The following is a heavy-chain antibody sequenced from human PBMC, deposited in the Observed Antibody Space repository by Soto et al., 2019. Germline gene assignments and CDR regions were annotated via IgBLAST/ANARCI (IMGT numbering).Heavy chain of an antibody. J-gene: IGHJ3*02. CDR3: ASGPRTLYDSSGKSAFDI. Sequence: GASVKVSCKASGYTFTSYYMHWVRQAPGQGLEWMGIINPSGGSTSYAQKFQGRVTMTRDTSTSTVYMELSSLRSEDTAVYYCASGPRTLYDSSGKSAFDIWGQGSMVTVSS. D-gene: IGHD3-22*01. V-gene: IGHV1-46*01. CDR1: GYTFTSYY. CDR2: INPSGGST.